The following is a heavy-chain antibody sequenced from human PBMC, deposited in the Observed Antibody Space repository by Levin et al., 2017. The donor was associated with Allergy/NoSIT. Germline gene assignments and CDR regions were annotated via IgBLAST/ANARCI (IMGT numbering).Heavy chain of an antibody. D-gene: IGHD5-12*01. CDR3: ARVGPGYRYDKRFDP. CDR1: GYTFSNYG. CDR2: ISNNGNT. Sequence: GESLKISCKALGYTFSNYGIAWVRQAPGQGLGWMGWISNNGNTHFAQKFQGRVSMTTDTSTRTAFLDLRSLTTDETAVYYCARVGPGYRYDKRFDPWGQGTLVTVSS. J-gene: IGHJ5*02. V-gene: IGHV1-18*01.